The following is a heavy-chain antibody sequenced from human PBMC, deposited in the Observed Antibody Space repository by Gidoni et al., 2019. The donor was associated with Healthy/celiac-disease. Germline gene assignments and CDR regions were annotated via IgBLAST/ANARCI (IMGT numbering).Heavy chain of an antibody. CDR1: GFTFSSYD. V-gene: IGHV3-13*01. J-gene: IGHJ4*02. Sequence: EVQLVESGGGLVQPGGSLRLSCAASGFTFSSYDMHWVRQATGKGLECVSAIGTAGDTYYPGSVKGRFTISRENAKNSLYLQMNSLRAGDTAVYYCARAGVGSVYYYDSSGPVISRYFDYWGQGTLVTVSS. CDR2: IGTAGDT. D-gene: IGHD3-22*01. CDR3: ARAGVGSVYYYDSSGPVISRYFDY.